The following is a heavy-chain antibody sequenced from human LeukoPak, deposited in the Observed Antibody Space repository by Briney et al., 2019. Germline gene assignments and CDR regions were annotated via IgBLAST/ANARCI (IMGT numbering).Heavy chain of an antibody. Sequence: SETLTLTCTVSGVSISSYYWSWIRQPPGKGLEWIGYIFYSGNTIYNPSVSSRVTISADTSKNHFSLRLRSVTAADTAVYYCARLAAISGSDYPVDWGRAAHGTVSS. CDR3: ARLAAISGSDYPVD. D-gene: IGHD1-26*01. V-gene: IGHV4-59*08. CDR2: IFYSGNT. CDR1: GVSISSYY. J-gene: IGHJ4*01.